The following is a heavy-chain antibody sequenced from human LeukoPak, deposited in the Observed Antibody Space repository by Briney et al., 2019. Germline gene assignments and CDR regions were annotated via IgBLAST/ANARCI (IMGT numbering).Heavy chain of an antibody. D-gene: IGHD2-8*01. Sequence: GGSLRLSCAASGFTFSSYSMNWVRQAPGQGLEWVSSISSSSSYIYYADSVKGRFTISRDNAKNSLYLQMNSLRAEDTAVYYCARNVPMVYGYNDCWGQGTLVTVSS. CDR3: ARNVPMVYGYNDC. V-gene: IGHV3-21*01. CDR2: ISSSSSYI. J-gene: IGHJ4*02. CDR1: GFTFSSYS.